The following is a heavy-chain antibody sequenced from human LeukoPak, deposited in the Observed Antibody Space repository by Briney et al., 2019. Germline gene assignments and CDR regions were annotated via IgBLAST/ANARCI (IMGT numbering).Heavy chain of an antibody. J-gene: IGHJ4*02. CDR1: GYTFTSYG. CDR3: ARDQYDYVWGSYRPYFDY. Sequence: ASVKVSCKASGYTFTSYGISWVRQAPGQGLEWMGSISPYNGNTNYAQKLRGRVTMTTDTSTSTAYMELRSLRSDDTAVYYCARDQYDYVWGSYRPYFDYWGQGTLVTVSS. V-gene: IGHV1-18*01. D-gene: IGHD3-16*02. CDR2: ISPYNGNT.